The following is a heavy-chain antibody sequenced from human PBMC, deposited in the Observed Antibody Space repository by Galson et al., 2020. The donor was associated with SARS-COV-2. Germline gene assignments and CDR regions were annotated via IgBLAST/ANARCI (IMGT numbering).Heavy chain of an antibody. J-gene: IGHJ4*02. CDR1: GVSISSAGYY. CDR2: IYYSGST. V-gene: IGHV4-30-4*08. CDR3: ARLNRMKHTAAGGTVLDY. Sequence: SETLSLTCAVSGVSISSAGYYWSWIRQPPGKGLEWMGYIYYSGSTYYNPSLKSRVTISADTSKNQFSLKLSSVTAADTAVYYCARLNRMKHTAAGGTVLDYWGQGTLVTVSS. D-gene: IGHD6-13*01.